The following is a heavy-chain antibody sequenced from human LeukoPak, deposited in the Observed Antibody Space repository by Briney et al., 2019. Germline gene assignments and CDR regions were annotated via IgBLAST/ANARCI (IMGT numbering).Heavy chain of an antibody. J-gene: IGHJ4*02. CDR3: ARGMPFDY. CDR2: INPNSGVT. V-gene: IGHV1-2*02. D-gene: IGHD2-2*01. CDR1: GYTFTSYY. Sequence: ASVKVSCKASGYTFTSYYMHWVRQAPGQGLEWMGWINPNSGVTHYAQKLQGRVTMTTDTSTSTAYMELRSLRSDDTAVYYCARGMPFDYWGQGTLVTVSS.